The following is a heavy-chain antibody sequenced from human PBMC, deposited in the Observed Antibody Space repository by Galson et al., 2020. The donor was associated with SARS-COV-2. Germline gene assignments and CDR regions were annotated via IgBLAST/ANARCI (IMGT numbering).Heavy chain of an antibody. CDR1: GGSISSGGYY. V-gene: IGHV4-31*03. CDR2: IYYSGST. CDR3: ARAFEAYGMDV. J-gene: IGHJ6*02. Sequence: SETLSLTCTVSGGSISSGGYYWSWIRQHPGKGLEWIGYIYYSGSTYYNPSLKSRVTISVDTSKNQFSLKLSSVTSADTAAYYCARAFEAYGMDVWGQGTTVTVSS.